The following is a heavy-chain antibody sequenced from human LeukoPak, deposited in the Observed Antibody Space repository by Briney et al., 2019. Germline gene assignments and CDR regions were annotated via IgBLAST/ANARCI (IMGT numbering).Heavy chain of an antibody. J-gene: IGHJ4*02. CDR3: ARATSFDY. CDR1: GFTFTSYE. Sequence: PGGSLRLSCAASGFTFTSYEMNGVRQAPGKGLEWVSYITISGSTIYYADSVKGRFTISRDNAKNSLYLQMNSLRAEDTAVYYCARATSFDYWGQGTLVTVSS. V-gene: IGHV3-48*03. CDR2: ITISGSTI.